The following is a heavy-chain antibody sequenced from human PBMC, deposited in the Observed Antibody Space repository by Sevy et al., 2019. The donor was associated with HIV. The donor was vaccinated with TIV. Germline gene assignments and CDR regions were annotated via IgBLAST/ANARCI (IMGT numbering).Heavy chain of an antibody. CDR1: GFTFSGAW. J-gene: IGHJ4*02. Sequence: GGCLRLSCAASGFTFSGAWMSWVRQVPGKGLEWLGRIKSETDGGATDYAAPVKGRFTISTDDSKKTVYLQVNSMQVEDTAVYYCTTDLGIYASKWGQGTLVTVSS. D-gene: IGHD3-16*01. CDR2: IKSETDGGAT. V-gene: IGHV3-15*01. CDR3: TTDLGIYASK.